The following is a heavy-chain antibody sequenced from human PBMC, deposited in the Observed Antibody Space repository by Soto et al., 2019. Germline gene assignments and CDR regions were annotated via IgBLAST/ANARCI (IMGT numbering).Heavy chain of an antibody. J-gene: IGHJ4*02. CDR3: ARDPPPPDY. V-gene: IGHV1-18*01. Sequence: QVQLVQSGAEVKKPGASVKVSCKASGYTFASYAISWMRQAPGQGLVWMGWISAYNGNTNYAQKLPGRVTMTPDTSTSPAYMELRSLRSDDTAVYYCARDPPPPDYWGQGTLVTVSS. CDR1: GYTFASYA. CDR2: ISAYNGNT.